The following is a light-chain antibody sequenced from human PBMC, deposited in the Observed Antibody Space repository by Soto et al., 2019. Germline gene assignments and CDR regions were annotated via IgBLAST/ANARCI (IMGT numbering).Light chain of an antibody. CDR2: TND. Sequence: QSALTQPPSASGTPGQRVTISCSGSSSKIGTYSVNWYQQFPGTAPRLLIYTNDQRPSGVPDRFVGSRSGTSASLAISELQSEDEADYFCSSWDDSLNDPGVLFGGGTNLTVL. CDR3: SSWDDSLNDPGVL. V-gene: IGLV1-44*01. CDR1: SSKIGTYS. J-gene: IGLJ2*01.